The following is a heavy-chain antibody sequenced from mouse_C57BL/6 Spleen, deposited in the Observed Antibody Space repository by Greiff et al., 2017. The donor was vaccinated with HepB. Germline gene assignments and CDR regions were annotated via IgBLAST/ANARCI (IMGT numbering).Heavy chain of an antibody. CDR1: GYTFTDYY. CDR3: ARCYYYGSSYENQAWFAY. Sequence: QVQLQQSGPELVKPGASVKISCKASGYTFTDYYINWVKQRPGQGLEWIGWIYPGSGNTKYNEKFKGKATLTVDTSSSTAYMQLSSLTSEDSAVYFCARCYYYGSSYENQAWFAYWGQGTLVTVSA. CDR2: IYPGSGNT. J-gene: IGHJ3*01. D-gene: IGHD1-1*01. V-gene: IGHV1-84*01.